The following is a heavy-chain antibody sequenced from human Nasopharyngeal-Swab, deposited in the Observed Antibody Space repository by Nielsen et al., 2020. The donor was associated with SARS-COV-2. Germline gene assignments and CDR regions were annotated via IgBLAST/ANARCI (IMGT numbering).Heavy chain of an antibody. D-gene: IGHD3-16*01. J-gene: IGHJ4*02. CDR2: IWYDGSNK. V-gene: IGHV3-33*01. CDR3: ARDAGGSGGGY. CDR1: GFTISSYG. Sequence: GGSLRLSCAASGFTISSYGMHWVRQAPGKGLEWVAVIWYDGSNKYYADSVKGRFTISRDNSKNTLYLQMNSLRAEDTAVYYCARDAGGSGGGYWGQGTLVTVSS.